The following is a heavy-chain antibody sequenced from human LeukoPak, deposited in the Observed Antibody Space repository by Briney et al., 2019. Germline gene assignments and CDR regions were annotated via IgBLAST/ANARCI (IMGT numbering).Heavy chain of an antibody. CDR1: GFTFSSYA. J-gene: IGHJ4*02. Sequence: PGGSLRLSCAASGFTFSSYAMSWVRQAPGKGLEWVSAISGSGGSTYYAGSVKGRFTISRDNSKNTLYLQMNSLRAEDTAVYYCAKDDTWIQLWSTKTFDYWGQGTLVTVSS. D-gene: IGHD5-18*01. CDR3: AKDDTWIQLWSTKTFDY. V-gene: IGHV3-23*01. CDR2: ISGSGGST.